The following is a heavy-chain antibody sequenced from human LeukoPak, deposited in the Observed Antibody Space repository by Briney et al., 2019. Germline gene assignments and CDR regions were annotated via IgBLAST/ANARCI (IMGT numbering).Heavy chain of an antibody. D-gene: IGHD4-17*01. CDR3: AGADRHDYGEDY. V-gene: IGHV4-59*04. CDR1: GGSISSYY. CDR2: IYYSGSS. J-gene: IGHJ4*02. Sequence: VKPSETLSLTCTVSGGSISSYYWSWIRQPPGKGLEWMGFIYYSGSSYYNPSLKSRVTMSVDTSKNQFSLKLTSVTAADTAFYYCAGADRHDYGEDYWGQGTLVTVSS.